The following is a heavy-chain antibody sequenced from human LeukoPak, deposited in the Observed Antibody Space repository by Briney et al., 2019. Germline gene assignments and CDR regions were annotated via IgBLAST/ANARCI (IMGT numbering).Heavy chain of an antibody. Sequence: SETLSLTCTVSGGSISSSTYFWGWIRQPPGKGLEWIGTIYYTGSTYYNPSLKSRVTISVDTSKNQFSLKVRSVTAADTAVYYCARGPQGVTRPEYWGQGTLVPVSS. D-gene: IGHD4-17*01. J-gene: IGHJ4*02. CDR2: IYYTGST. V-gene: IGHV4-39*01. CDR1: GGSISSSTYF. CDR3: ARGPQGVTRPEY.